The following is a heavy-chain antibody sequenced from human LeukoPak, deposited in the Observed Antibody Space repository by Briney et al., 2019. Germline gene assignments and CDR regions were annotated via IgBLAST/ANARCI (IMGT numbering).Heavy chain of an antibody. CDR3: AGGIEAFDY. V-gene: IGHV3-74*01. CDR2: IHSDGSST. CDR1: GLTFSSYW. J-gene: IGHJ4*02. D-gene: IGHD1-26*01. Sequence: GGSLRLSCAASGLTFSSYWMHWVRQAPGKGLVWVSRIHSDGSSTSYADSVKGRFTISRDNAKNTLYLLMNSLRAEDTAVYYCAGGIEAFDYWGQGTLVTVSA.